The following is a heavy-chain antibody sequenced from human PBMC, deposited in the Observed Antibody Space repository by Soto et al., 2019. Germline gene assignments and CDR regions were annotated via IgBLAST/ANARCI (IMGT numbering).Heavy chain of an antibody. Sequence: SETLSLTCTVSGGSISSGGYYWSWIRQHPGKGLEWIGYIYYSGSTYCNPSLKSRVTISVDTSKNQFSLKLSSVTAADTAVYYCARDRADYGGNRYYFDYWGQGTLVTVSS. CDR3: ARDRADYGGNRYYFDY. CDR1: GGSISSGGYY. V-gene: IGHV4-31*03. CDR2: IYYSGST. J-gene: IGHJ4*02. D-gene: IGHD4-17*01.